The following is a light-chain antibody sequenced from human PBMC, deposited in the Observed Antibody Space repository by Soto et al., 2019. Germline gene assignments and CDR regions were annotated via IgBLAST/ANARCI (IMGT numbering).Light chain of an antibody. CDR1: QSVSSY. CDR2: DAS. V-gene: IGKV3-11*01. Sequence: EIVLTQSPATVSLSPGGRATLSCSASQSVSSYFAWYQQKPGQAPRLLIYDASNKATVIPARFSGSGSGTDLTLTISSLEPEDFAVYYCQQRSNWPLRITFGRGTRLEIK. CDR3: QQRSNWPLRIT. J-gene: IGKJ5*01.